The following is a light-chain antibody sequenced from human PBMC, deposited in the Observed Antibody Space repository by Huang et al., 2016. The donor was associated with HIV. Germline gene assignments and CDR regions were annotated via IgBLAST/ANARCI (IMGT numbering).Light chain of an antibody. CDR1: HSIRSY. CDR2: AAS. CDR3: QQLNSYPEGFT. Sequence: IQLTQSPSSLSASVGDRVTITCRASHSIRSYLAWYQQKPGKAPKLLIYAASTLQSGVPSRFSGSGSGTDFTLTISSLQPEDFATYDCQQLNSYPEGFTFGPGTKVDIK. V-gene: IGKV1-9*01. J-gene: IGKJ3*01.